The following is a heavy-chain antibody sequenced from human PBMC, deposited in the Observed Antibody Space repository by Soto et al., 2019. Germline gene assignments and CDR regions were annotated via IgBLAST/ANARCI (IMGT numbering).Heavy chain of an antibody. J-gene: IGHJ4*02. V-gene: IGHV3-23*01. CDR2: ISGSGGST. CDR3: AKAPPRYDPAMVNNYFDY. CDR1: GFTFSSYA. D-gene: IGHD5-18*01. Sequence: PGGSLRLSXAASGFTFSSYAMSWVRQAPGKGLEWVSAISGSGGSTYYADSVKGRFTISRDNSKNTLYLQMNSLRAEDTAVYYCAKAPPRYDPAMVNNYFDYWGQGTLVTVSS.